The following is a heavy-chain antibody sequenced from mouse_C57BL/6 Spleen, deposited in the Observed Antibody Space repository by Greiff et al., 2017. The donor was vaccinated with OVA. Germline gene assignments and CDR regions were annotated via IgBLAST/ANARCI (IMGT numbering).Heavy chain of an antibody. J-gene: IGHJ4*01. CDR1: GYAFSSSW. CDR2: IYPGDGDT. CDR3: ARAIPYAMDY. Sequence: QVQLQLSGPELVKPGASVKISCKASGYAFSSSWMNWVKQRPGKGLEWIGRIYPGDGDTNYNGKFKGKATLTADKSSSTAYMQLSSLTSEDSAVYFCARAIPYAMDYWGQGTSVTVSS. V-gene: IGHV1-82*01.